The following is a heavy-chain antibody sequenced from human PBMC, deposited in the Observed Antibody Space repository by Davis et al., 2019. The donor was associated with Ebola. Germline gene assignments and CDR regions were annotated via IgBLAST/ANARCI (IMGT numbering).Heavy chain of an antibody. J-gene: IGHJ4*02. Sequence: SVKVSCKASGYTFTSYGISWVRQAPGQGLEWMGWINPNSGGTNYAQKFQGWVTMTRDTSISTAYMELSRLRSDDTAVYYCARGGWTFSLYYFDYWGQGTLVTVSS. CDR3: ARGGWTFSLYYFDY. CDR2: INPNSGGT. CDR1: GYTFTSYG. D-gene: IGHD6-19*01. V-gene: IGHV1-2*04.